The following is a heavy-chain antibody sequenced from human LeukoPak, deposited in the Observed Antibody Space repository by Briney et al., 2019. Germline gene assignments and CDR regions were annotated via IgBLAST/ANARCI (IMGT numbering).Heavy chain of an antibody. J-gene: IGHJ6*03. CDR2: IYPGDSDT. CDR1: GYSFTSYW. CDR3: ARNVLRFFPDYYYMDV. V-gene: IGHV5-51*01. Sequence: GESLKISCKGSGYSFTSYWIGWVRQMPGKGLEWMGIIYPGDSDTRYSPSFQGQVTISADKSISTAYLQWSSLKASDTAMYYCARNVLRFFPDYYYMDVWGKGTTVTVSS. D-gene: IGHD3-3*01.